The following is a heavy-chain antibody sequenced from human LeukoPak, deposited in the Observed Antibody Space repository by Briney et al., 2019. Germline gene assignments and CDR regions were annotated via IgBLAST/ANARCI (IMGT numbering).Heavy chain of an antibody. D-gene: IGHD3-16*02. J-gene: IGHJ4*02. V-gene: IGHV3-23*01. Sequence: GGSLRLSCGASGLTFSTYAMSWVRQAPGKGLEWVSAISGSGGDTYYADSVKGRFTISRDNPKNTLYLQMNSLRADDTAVYYCAKDPYVYVWGSYRSNWGQGTLVTVSS. CDR1: GLTFSTYA. CDR3: AKDPYVYVWGSYRSN. CDR2: ISGSGGDT.